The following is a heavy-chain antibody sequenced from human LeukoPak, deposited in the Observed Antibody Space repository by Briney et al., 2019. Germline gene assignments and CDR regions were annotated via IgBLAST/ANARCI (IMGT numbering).Heavy chain of an antibody. CDR3: AKDKRLGGIVVVIHY. CDR2: ISGSGGST. J-gene: IGHJ4*02. D-gene: IGHD3-22*01. Sequence: TGGSLRLSCAASGFTFSSYWMHWVRQAPGKGLEWVSAISGSGGSTYYADSVKGRFTISRDNSKNTLYLQMNSLRAEDTAVYYCAKDKRLGGIVVVIHYWGQGTLVTVSS. CDR1: GFTFSSYW. V-gene: IGHV3-23*01.